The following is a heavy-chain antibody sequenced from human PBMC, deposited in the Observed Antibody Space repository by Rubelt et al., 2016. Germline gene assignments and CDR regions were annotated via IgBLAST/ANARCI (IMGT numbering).Heavy chain of an antibody. Sequence: VQLVESGGDLVQPGGSLRLSCGASGFSFRSNAMSWVRQAPGKGLEWVAVISYDGSNEYYVDSVKGRFTISRDNAKNSLYLQMNSLRAEDTAVYYCARHPGDIVVVPAAHFDYWGQGTLVTVSS. CDR1: GFSFRSNA. J-gene: IGHJ4*02. CDR2: ISYDGSNE. V-gene: IGHV3-30*03. D-gene: IGHD2-2*01. CDR3: ARHPGDIVVVPAAHFDY.